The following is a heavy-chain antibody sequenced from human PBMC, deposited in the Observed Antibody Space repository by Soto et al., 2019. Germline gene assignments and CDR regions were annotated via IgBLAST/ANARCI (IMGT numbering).Heavy chain of an antibody. V-gene: IGHV1-18*01. CDR3: ARNRGITILGVYFIYFSGMDV. CDR2: INTDNGNT. CDR1: GYTFTNSG. J-gene: IGHJ6*02. D-gene: IGHD3-3*01. Sequence: ASVKVSCKASGYTFTNSGIIWVRQAPGQGLEWLGWINTDNGNTNYAQHLQGRVTLTTDTSTSTAYMDLRSLRSDDTAVYYCARNRGITILGVYFIYFSGMDVGGPGTPSTFPS.